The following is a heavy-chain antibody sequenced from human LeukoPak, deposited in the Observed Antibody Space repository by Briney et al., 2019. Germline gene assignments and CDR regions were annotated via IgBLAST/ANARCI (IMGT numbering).Heavy chain of an antibody. Sequence: QPGGSLRLSCAASGFTFSSYAMSWVRQAPGKGLEWVSAISGSGGSTYYADSVKGRFTISRDNSKNTLYLQMNSLRAEDTAVYYCARDVKDIVVVPAAPSGENYYYYYGMDVWGQGTTVTVSS. CDR3: ARDVKDIVVVPAAPSGENYYYYYGMDV. J-gene: IGHJ6*02. CDR1: GFTFSSYA. CDR2: ISGSGGST. V-gene: IGHV3-23*01. D-gene: IGHD2-2*01.